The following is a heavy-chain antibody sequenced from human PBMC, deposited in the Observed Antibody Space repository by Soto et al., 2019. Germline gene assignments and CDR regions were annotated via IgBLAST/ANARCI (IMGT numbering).Heavy chain of an antibody. Sequence: QVQLVQSGAEVKKPGASVKVSCKASGYTFTSYYMHWVRQAPGQGLEWMGIINPSGGSTSYAQKFQGRVTMTRDTSTSTVYMELSSLRSEETAVYYCARDPPGYCSGGSCSSYYYYYMDVWGKGTTVTVSS. CDR3: ARDPPGYCSGGSCSSYYYYYMDV. J-gene: IGHJ6*03. D-gene: IGHD2-15*01. V-gene: IGHV1-46*03. CDR2: INPSGGST. CDR1: GYTFTSYY.